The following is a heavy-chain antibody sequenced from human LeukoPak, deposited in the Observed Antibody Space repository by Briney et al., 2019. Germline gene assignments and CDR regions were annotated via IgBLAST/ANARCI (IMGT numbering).Heavy chain of an antibody. CDR1: GGSISSYY. CDR3: ARTSGMTTVYYYYMDV. J-gene: IGHJ6*03. CDR2: IYYSGST. Sequence: SETLSLTCTVSGGSISSYYWSWIRQPPGKGLEWIGYIYYSGSTNYNPSLKSRVTISVDTSKNQFSLKLTSVTAADTAVYYCARTSGMTTVYYYYMDVWGKGTTVIVSS. D-gene: IGHD4-11*01. V-gene: IGHV4-59*01.